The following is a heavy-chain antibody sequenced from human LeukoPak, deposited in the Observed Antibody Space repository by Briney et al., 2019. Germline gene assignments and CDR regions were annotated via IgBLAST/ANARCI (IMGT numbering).Heavy chain of an antibody. D-gene: IGHD1-26*01. CDR1: GYTFTSYA. Sequence: ASVKVSCKASGYTFTSYAIHWVRQATGQRLEWMGWISAGNGNTKYSQNFQGRVTFISNPSATTASMELSSPRSEAAAVYYCAKDSGSGSNDSWGQGTLVTVSP. J-gene: IGHJ5*01. CDR3: AKDSGSGSNDS. V-gene: IGHV1-3*01. CDR2: ISAGNGNT.